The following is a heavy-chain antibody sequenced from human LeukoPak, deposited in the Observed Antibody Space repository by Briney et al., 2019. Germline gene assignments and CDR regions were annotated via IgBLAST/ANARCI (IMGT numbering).Heavy chain of an antibody. V-gene: IGHV4-59*08. CDR2: IYYSGST. D-gene: IGHD2-15*01. J-gene: IGHJ3*02. CDR3: ARQSTRYCSGGSCYSNSAFDI. CDR1: GGSISSYY. Sequence: PSETLSLTCTVAGGSISSYYWSWIRQPPGKGLEWIGYIYYSGSTNYNPSLKSGVTISIDTSKKQVSLKLSSVTAADTAVYYCARQSTRYCSGGSCYSNSAFDIWGQGTMVTVSS.